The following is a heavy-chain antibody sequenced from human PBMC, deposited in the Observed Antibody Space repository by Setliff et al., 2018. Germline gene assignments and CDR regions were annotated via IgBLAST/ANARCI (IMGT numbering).Heavy chain of an antibody. CDR3: AKGPYYDILTGFQYYSDY. D-gene: IGHD3-9*01. V-gene: IGHV3-23*01. CDR2: ISGSGGST. J-gene: IGHJ4*02. CDR1: RFTFSNYA. Sequence: PGGSLRLSCAASRFTFSNYAMSWVRQAPGKGLEWVSAISGSGGSTYYADSVKGRFTISRDSSKNTLYLQMNSLRAEDTAVYYCAKGPYYDILTGFQYYSDYWGQGTLVTVSS.